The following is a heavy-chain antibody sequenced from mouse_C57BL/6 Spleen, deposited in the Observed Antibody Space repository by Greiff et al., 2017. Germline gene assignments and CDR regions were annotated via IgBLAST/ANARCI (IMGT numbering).Heavy chain of an antibody. V-gene: IGHV14-1*01. J-gene: IGHJ4*01. CDR1: GYNIKDSY. CDR3: TPYYAYAMDY. D-gene: IGHD1-1*01. CDR2: IDPEDGDT. Sequence: EVQLQESGAELVRPGASVKLSCTASGYNIKDSYMHWVKQRPEQGLEGIGRIDPEDGDTEYAPEFQGKATKTADTSSNTAYLQLSSRTSGDTAVYYCTPYYAYAMDYWGQGTSVTVSS.